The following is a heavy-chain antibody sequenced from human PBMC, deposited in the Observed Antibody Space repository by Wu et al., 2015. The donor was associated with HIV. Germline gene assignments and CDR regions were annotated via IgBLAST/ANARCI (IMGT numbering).Heavy chain of an antibody. Sequence: QVQLVQSGTEVRNPGASVKVSCKASVYPFTGFHIHWVRQAPGQGLEWMGWMNPDSGNTGNIQRFQGRVSVTRDTAISTAYMELHNLRSDDTAIYFCARDLLWGEDFWGQGTLVTVSS. CDR3: ARDLLWGEDF. V-gene: IGHV1-2*02. D-gene: IGHD2-21*01. CDR2: MNPDSGNT. J-gene: IGHJ4*02. CDR1: VYPFTGFH.